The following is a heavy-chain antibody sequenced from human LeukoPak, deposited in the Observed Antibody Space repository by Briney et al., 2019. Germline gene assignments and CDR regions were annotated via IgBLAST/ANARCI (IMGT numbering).Heavy chain of an antibody. CDR1: GFTFSSYG. Sequence: GGSLILSCAASGFTFSSYGMHWVRQAPGKGLEWVAVIWYDGSNKYYADSVKGRFTISRDNSKSTLYLQMNSLRAEDTAVYSCARAGDRSGYYWGVFDYWGGGPVVSVSS. V-gene: IGHV3-33*01. CDR2: IWYDGSNK. CDR3: ARAGDRSGYYWGVFDY. J-gene: IGHJ4*02. D-gene: IGHD3-22*01.